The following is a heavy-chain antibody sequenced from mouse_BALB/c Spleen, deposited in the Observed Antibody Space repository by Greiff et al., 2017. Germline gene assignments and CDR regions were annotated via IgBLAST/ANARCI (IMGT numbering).Heavy chain of an antibody. CDR3: ARESYDGYYGGFAY. Sequence: QVQLQQSGAELVRPGVSVKISCKGSGYTFTDYAMHWVKQSHAKSLEWIGVISTYYGDASYNQKFKGKATMTVDKSSSTAYMELARLTSEDSAIYYCARESYDGYYGGFAYWGQGTLVTVSA. CDR2: ISTYYGDA. CDR1: GYTFTDYA. J-gene: IGHJ3*01. V-gene: IGHV1S137*01. D-gene: IGHD2-3*01.